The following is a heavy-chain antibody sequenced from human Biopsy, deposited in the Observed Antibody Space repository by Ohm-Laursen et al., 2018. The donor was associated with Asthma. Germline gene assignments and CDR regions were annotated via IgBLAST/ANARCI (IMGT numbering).Heavy chain of an antibody. CDR3: ARDSYSSGLYDDFES. CDR1: GFTFSDYY. J-gene: IGHJ4*02. Sequence: GSLRLSCVASGFTFSDYYMSWIRQAPGKGLEWISYINGKSNSIEYADSVKGRFTISRDNAKNSLYLQMNSLRAEDTAVYYCARDSYSSGLYDDFESWGQGTLVTVSS. V-gene: IGHV3-11*01. CDR2: INGKSNSI. D-gene: IGHD6-19*01.